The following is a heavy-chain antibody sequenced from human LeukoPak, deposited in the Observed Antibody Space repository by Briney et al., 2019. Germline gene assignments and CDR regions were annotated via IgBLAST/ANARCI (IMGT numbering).Heavy chain of an antibody. CDR2: IKEDGSEK. CDR3: ARVSQATWFEYVMDV. Sequence: GGSLRLSCAASGFTFSSYWMSWVRQAPGKGLEWVANIKEDGSEKYYVDSVKGRFTISRDNAKKSLFLQMNRLRAEDTAVYYCARVSQATWFEYVMDVWGQGTTVTVSS. D-gene: IGHD1-26*01. V-gene: IGHV3-7*01. J-gene: IGHJ6*02. CDR1: GFTFSSYW.